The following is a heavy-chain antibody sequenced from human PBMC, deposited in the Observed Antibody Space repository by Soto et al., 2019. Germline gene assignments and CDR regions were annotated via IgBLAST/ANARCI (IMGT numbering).Heavy chain of an antibody. D-gene: IGHD6-6*01. V-gene: IGHV3-21*01. J-gene: IGHJ4*02. CDR1: GFTFSSYS. CDR3: ARDLSSSDSLYDY. CDR2: ISSSGRYI. Sequence: GGSLRLSCAASGFTFSSYSMNWVRQAPGKGLEWVSSISSSGRYIYYADSVKGRFTVSRDNAKNSLYLQMNSLRADDTAVYHCARDLSSSDSLYDYWGQGTRVTVSS.